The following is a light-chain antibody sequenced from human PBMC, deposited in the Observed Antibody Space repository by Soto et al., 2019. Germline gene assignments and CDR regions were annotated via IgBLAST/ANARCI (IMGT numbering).Light chain of an antibody. Sequence: EIVLTHSPGTLPCWRVERATLSCRASPSVSGSNLAWYQQKPGQAPRLVIYGASSRATGIPDRFSGSGSGTEFTLTISSLQSEDFAVYYCQQYHNWPRTFGQGTKVDIK. J-gene: IGKJ1*01. V-gene: IGKV3D-15*01. CDR1: PSVSGSN. CDR2: GAS. CDR3: QQYHNWPRT.